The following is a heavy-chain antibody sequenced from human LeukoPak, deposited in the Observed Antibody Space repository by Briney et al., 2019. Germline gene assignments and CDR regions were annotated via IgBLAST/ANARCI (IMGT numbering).Heavy chain of an antibody. V-gene: IGHV3-48*03. Sequence: GGSLRLSCAASGFTFSSYEMNWVRQAPGKGLEWLSYISSSGSTIYYADSVKGRFTISRDNAENSLYLQLNSLRAEDTAVYYCAALTGHFGMDVWGQGTTVTVSS. CDR3: AALTGHFGMDV. CDR1: GFTFSSYE. J-gene: IGHJ6*02. D-gene: IGHD7-27*01. CDR2: ISSSGSTI.